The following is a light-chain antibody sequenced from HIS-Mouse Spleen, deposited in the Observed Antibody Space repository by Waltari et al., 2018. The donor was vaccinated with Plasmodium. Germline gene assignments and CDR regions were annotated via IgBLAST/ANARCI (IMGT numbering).Light chain of an antibody. CDR3: QQYGSSPIT. Sequence: EIVLTQSPGPLSLSPGERATLSCRASQSVSISYLAWYQQKPGQTPRLLILGASSRATGIPDRFSGSGSGTDFTLTISRLEPEDFAVYYCQQYGSSPITFGQGTRLEIK. CDR2: GAS. J-gene: IGKJ5*01. CDR1: QSVSISY. V-gene: IGKV3-20*01.